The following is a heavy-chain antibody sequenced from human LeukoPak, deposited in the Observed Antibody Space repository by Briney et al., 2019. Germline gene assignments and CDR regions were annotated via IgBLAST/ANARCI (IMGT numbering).Heavy chain of an antibody. CDR2: ISSSGSTI. CDR1: GFTFSSYE. J-gene: IGHJ4*02. CDR3: ARAVSGYSGYDAIPFWDY. V-gene: IGHV3-48*03. D-gene: IGHD5-12*01. Sequence: PGGSLRLSCAASGFTFSSYEMNWVRQAPGKGLEWVSYISSSGSTIYYADSVKGRFTISRDNAKNSLYLQMNSLRAEDTAVYYCARAVSGYSGYDAIPFWDYWGQGTLVTVSS.